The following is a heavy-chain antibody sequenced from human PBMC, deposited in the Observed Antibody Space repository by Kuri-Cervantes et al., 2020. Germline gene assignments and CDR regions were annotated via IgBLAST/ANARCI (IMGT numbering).Heavy chain of an antibody. Sequence: GGSLRLSCAASGFTFGSYWMSWVRQAPGKGLEWVATIVDNGGQKFYVDSVKGRFTISRDNAKNSLHLQMNSLRAEDTAVYYCAKLSRIAVAGSMDYWGQGTLVTVSS. J-gene: IGHJ4*02. V-gene: IGHV3-7*03. D-gene: IGHD6-19*01. CDR2: IVDNGGQK. CDR1: GFTFGSYW. CDR3: AKLSRIAVAGSMDY.